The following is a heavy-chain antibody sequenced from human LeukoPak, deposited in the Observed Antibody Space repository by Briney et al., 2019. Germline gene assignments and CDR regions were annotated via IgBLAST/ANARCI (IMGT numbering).Heavy chain of an antibody. V-gene: IGHV1-69*05. D-gene: IGHD3-16*02. CDR3: ARGGSYRYYYFDY. Sequence: SVKVSCKASGGTYSRYGISWVRQAPGQGLEWMGGIIPIFGTANYAQKLKDRVTLTTDKSTSTAYMELSSLRSEDTAVYYCARGGSYRYYYFDYWGQGTRVPVSA. J-gene: IGHJ4*02. CDR1: GGTYSRYG. CDR2: IIPIFGTA.